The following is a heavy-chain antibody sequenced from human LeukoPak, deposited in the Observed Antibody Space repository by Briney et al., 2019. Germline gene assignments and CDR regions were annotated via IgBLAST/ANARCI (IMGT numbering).Heavy chain of an antibody. CDR2: IYYSGST. V-gene: IGHV4-59*08. Sequence: SETLSLTCTVSGGSISSYYWSWIRQPPGKGLEWIGYIYYSGSTNYNPSLKSRVTISVDTSKNQFSLKLSSVTAADTAVYYCARGYSSSWYDAEYFQHWGQGTLVTVSS. CDR1: GGSISSYY. D-gene: IGHD6-13*01. J-gene: IGHJ1*01. CDR3: ARGYSSSWYDAEYFQH.